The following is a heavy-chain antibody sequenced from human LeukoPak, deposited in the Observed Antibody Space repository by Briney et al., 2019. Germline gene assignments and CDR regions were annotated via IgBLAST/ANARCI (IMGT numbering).Heavy chain of an antibody. CDR3: ARDRRFGDQVDC. CDR1: GYTFTGYY. CDR2: INPNSGGT. Sequence: ASVKVSCKASGYTFTGYYMHWVRQAPGQGLEWMGRINPNSGGTNYAQKFQGRVTMTRDTSISTAYMELRSLRSDDTAVYYCARDRRFGDQVDCWGQGTLVTVSS. V-gene: IGHV1-2*06. J-gene: IGHJ4*02. D-gene: IGHD3-10*01.